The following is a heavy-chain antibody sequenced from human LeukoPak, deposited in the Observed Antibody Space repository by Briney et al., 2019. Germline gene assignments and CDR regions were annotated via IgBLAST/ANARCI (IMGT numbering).Heavy chain of an antibody. Sequence: GGSLRLSCAASGFTFSSYGMHWVRQAPGKGLEWVAVTSYDGSNKYYADSVKGRFTISRDNSKNTLYLQMNSLRAEDTAVYYCARSYSDAFDIWGQGTMVTVSS. CDR1: GFTFSSYG. CDR2: TSYDGSNK. V-gene: IGHV3-30*03. CDR3: ARSYSDAFDI. J-gene: IGHJ3*02. D-gene: IGHD1-26*01.